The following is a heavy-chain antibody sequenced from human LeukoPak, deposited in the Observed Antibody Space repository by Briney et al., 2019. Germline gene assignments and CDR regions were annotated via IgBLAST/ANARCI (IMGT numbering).Heavy chain of an antibody. CDR1: GYTFTGYY. J-gene: IGHJ3*02. Sequence: ASVKVSCKASGYTFTGYYMHWVRQAPGQGLEWMGWINPNSGGTNYAQKFQGRVTMTRDTSISTAYMELSSLRSDDTAVYYCARGLQLERRGRFFPLHIWGQGTTVTVSS. V-gene: IGHV1-2*02. D-gene: IGHD1-1*01. CDR2: INPNSGGT. CDR3: ARGLQLERRGRFFPLHI.